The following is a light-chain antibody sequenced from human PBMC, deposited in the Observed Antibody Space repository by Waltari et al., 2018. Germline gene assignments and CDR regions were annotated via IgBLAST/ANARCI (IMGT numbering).Light chain of an antibody. J-gene: IGKJ4*01. V-gene: IGKV3-15*01. CDR2: GAA. CDR1: QSVRDN. Sequence: EIVLTQSPAILSVSPGEGATLSCRASQSVRDNLAWYQHKPGQAPRPLYFGAATRATGFPARYSGSGSGTEFNLTITSLQSEDSAVYFCQQYNGQPLTFGGGTK. CDR3: QQYNGQPLT.